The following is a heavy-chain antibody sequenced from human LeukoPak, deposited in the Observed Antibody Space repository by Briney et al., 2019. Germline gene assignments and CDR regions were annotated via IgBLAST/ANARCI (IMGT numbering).Heavy chain of an antibody. J-gene: IGHJ4*02. CDR1: GFTFSSYS. V-gene: IGHV3-21*01. D-gene: IGHD3-22*01. CDR3: AREKPALTYYYDSSGYYYFDY. CDR2: ISSSSSYI. Sequence: GGSLRLSCAASGFTFSSYSMNWVRQAPGKGLEWVSSISSSSSYIYYADSVKGRFTISRDNAKNSLYLQMSSLRAEDTAVYYCAREKPALTYYYDSSGYYYFDYWGQGTLVTVSS.